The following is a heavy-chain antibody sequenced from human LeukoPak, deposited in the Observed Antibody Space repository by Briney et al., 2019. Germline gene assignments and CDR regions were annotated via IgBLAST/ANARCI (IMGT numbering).Heavy chain of an antibody. CDR2: IYPGDSDT. Sequence: PGESLKISCKGSGYSFTNYWIAWVRQMPGKGLEWKGIIYPGDSDTRYSPSFQGQVTISADKSISTAYLQWSSLKASDTAIYYCARPYSSGWKAFDYWGQGTLVTVSS. CDR3: ARPYSSGWKAFDY. CDR1: GYSFTNYW. D-gene: IGHD6-19*01. V-gene: IGHV5-51*01. J-gene: IGHJ4*02.